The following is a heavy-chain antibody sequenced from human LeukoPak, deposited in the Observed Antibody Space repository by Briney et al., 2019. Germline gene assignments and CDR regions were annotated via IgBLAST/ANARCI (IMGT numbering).Heavy chain of an antibody. V-gene: IGHV3-21*04. CDR2: ISSGSTYI. CDR3: AKGALWSPLDY. D-gene: IGHD3-10*01. J-gene: IGHJ4*02. CDR1: EFTFSSYF. Sequence: PGKSLRLSCAASEFTFSSYFMNWVRQAPGKGLEWVSSISSGSTYIYYADSVKGRFTISRDNAKNTLYLQMNSLRAEDTAVYYCAKGALWSPLDYWGQGTLVTVSS.